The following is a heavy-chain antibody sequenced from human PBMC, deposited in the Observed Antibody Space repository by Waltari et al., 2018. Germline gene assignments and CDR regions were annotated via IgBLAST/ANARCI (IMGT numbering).Heavy chain of an antibody. Sequence: EVQLVESGGGLVQPGRSLRLSCAASGFSFDDYAMYWVRQAPGKRLEWVSGISWSGANIDYADSVKCRFTISRDNAKNSLYLQMNSLRSEDTAVYYCAKDRPLGRYFDFLSPTLDCWGQGTLVTISS. CDR2: ISWSGANI. V-gene: IGHV3-9*01. D-gene: IGHD3-9*01. CDR1: GFSFDDYA. J-gene: IGHJ4*02. CDR3: AKDRPLGRYFDFLSPTLDC.